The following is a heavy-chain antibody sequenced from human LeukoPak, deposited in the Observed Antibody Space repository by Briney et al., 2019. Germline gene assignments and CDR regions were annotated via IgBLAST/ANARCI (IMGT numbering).Heavy chain of an antibody. CDR1: GGSISSSSYY. D-gene: IGHD6-13*01. CDR3: ARLYIYSSSWYVGENWFDP. V-gene: IGHV4-39*01. CDR2: IYYSGST. Sequence: SETLSLTCTVSGGSISSSSYYGGWIRQPAGKGLEWIGSIYYSGSTYYNPSLKSRVTISVDTSKNQFSLKLSSVTAADTAVYYCARLYIYSSSWYVGENWFDPWGQGTLVTVSS. J-gene: IGHJ5*02.